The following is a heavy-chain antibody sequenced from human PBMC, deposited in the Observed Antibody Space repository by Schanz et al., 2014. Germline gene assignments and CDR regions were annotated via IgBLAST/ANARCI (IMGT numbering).Heavy chain of an antibody. CDR1: GFTFSSYG. CDR2: IWYDGSNK. V-gene: IGHV3-33*01. Sequence: QVQLVESGGGVVQPGRSLRLSCAASGFTFSSYGMHWVRQAPGKGLEWVALIWYDGSNKYYADSVKGRFTISRDNAKNTLYLQMNSLRAEDTAVYYCARPLGPNYYYYGLDVWGQGTTVTVSS. CDR3: ARPLGPNYYYYGLDV. J-gene: IGHJ6*02.